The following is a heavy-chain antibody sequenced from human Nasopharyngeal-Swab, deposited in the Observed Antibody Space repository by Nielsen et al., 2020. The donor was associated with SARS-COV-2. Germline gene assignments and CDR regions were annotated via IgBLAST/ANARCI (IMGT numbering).Heavy chain of an antibody. Sequence: LETLSLTCAVYGGSFSGYYWSWIRQTPGKGLEWIGEINHSGSTNYNPSLKSRVTISVDTSKNQFSLKLSSVTAADTAVYYCAASRRITIFGVVIIGLPLDYWGQGTLVTVSS. CDR3: AASRRITIFGVVIIGLPLDY. V-gene: IGHV4-34*01. CDR1: GGSFSGYY. CDR2: INHSGST. D-gene: IGHD3-3*01. J-gene: IGHJ4*02.